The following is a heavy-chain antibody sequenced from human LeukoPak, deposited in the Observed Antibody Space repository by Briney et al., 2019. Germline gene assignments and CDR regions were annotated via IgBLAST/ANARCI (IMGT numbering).Heavy chain of an antibody. D-gene: IGHD2-2*01. V-gene: IGHV3-48*01. CDR1: GFTFSSYS. CDR2: ISSSSSTI. Sequence: GGSLGLSCAASGFTFSSYSMNWVRQAPAKGREWVSYISSSSSTIYYADSVKGRFTIYRDNAKNSLYLQMNSLRADDTDVYYYPRERAYCSSTSCPRPGLQRGQGTLVTVSS. CDR3: PRERAYCSSTSCPRPGLQ. J-gene: IGHJ4*02.